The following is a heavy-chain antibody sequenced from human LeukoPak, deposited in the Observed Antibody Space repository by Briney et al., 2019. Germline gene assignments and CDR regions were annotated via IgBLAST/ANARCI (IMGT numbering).Heavy chain of an antibody. J-gene: IGHJ4*02. CDR3: ARDKAVVPAAPPDY. CDR1: GFTFSSYW. V-gene: IGHV3-74*01. Sequence: GGSLRLSCAASGFTFSSYWMHWVRQDPGKGLVWVSRINTDGSSTSYADPVKGRFTISRDNAKNTLYLQMNSLRAEDTAVYYCARDKAVVPAAPPDYWGQGTLVTVSS. D-gene: IGHD2-2*01. CDR2: INTDGSST.